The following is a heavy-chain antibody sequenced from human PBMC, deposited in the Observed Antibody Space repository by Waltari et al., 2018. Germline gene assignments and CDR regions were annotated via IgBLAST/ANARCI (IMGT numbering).Heavy chain of an antibody. V-gene: IGHV3-53*01. CDR1: GLTISDNY. J-gene: IGHJ4*02. CDR2: LYSAGHT. Sequence: EVQLVESGGGLIRPGGSLRLPCAASGLTISDNYMSWVRQAPGKGLEWVSVLYSAGHTYYADSVKGRFTISRDSSKNTLYLQMNSLRTEDTAVYYCARDLVHYFDYWGQGTLVTVSS. D-gene: IGHD3-16*01. CDR3: ARDLVHYFDY.